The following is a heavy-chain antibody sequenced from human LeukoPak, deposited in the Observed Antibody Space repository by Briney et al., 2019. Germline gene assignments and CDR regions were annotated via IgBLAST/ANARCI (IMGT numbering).Heavy chain of an antibody. CDR3: ARLTTHSSGWSPYYYYYMDV. D-gene: IGHD6-19*01. CDR1: GGSFSGYY. Sequence: SETLSLTCAVYGGSFSGYYWSWIRQPPGKGLEWIGEINHSGSTNYNPSLKSRVTISVDTSKNQFSLKLSSVTAADTAVYYCARLTTHSSGWSPYYYYYMDVWGKGTTVTISS. CDR2: INHSGST. V-gene: IGHV4-34*01. J-gene: IGHJ6*03.